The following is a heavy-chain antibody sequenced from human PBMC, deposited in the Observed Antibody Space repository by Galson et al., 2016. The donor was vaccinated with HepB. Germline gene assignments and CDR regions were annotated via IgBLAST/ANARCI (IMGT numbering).Heavy chain of an antibody. CDR3: ARDRRYDFSSGNPRYGMDV. D-gene: IGHD3-3*01. J-gene: IGHJ6*02. CDR2: IYYTGST. Sequence: SETLSLTCTVSGGSVSSGIYYWSWIRQPPGKGLEWIGHIYYTGSTNYNSSLKSRVTISTDRSKNQFSLKLGSVTAADTALYYCARDRRYDFSSGNPRYGMDVWGQGATVIVSS. CDR1: GGSVSSGIYY. V-gene: IGHV4-61*01.